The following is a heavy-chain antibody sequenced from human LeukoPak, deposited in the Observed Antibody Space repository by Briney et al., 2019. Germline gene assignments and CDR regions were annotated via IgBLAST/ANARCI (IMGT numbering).Heavy chain of an antibody. V-gene: IGHV4-31*03. CDR2: IYYSGST. D-gene: IGHD2-2*01. J-gene: IGHJ3*02. CDR1: GGSISSGGYY. Sequence: SQTLSLTCTVSGGSISSGGYYWSWIRQHPGKGLEWIGYIYYSGSTYYNPSLKSRVTISADTSKNQFSLKLSSVTAADTAVYYCARSSSCSSTSCYGTLVGPNAFDIWGQGTMVTVSS. CDR3: ARSSSCSSTSCYGTLVGPNAFDI.